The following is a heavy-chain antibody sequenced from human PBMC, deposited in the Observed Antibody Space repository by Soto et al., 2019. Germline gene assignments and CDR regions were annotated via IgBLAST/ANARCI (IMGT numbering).Heavy chain of an antibody. CDR1: GFTFSSYG. Sequence: QVQLVESGGGVVQPGRSLRLSCAASGFTFSSYGMHWVRQAPGKGLEWVAAIWYDGSNKYYADSVKGRFTISRDNSKNTLYLQMNSLRAEDTAVYYCSRDEGLKGWGQGTLVTVSS. D-gene: IGHD2-21*02. CDR3: SRDEGLKG. CDR2: IWYDGSNK. V-gene: IGHV3-33*01. J-gene: IGHJ4*02.